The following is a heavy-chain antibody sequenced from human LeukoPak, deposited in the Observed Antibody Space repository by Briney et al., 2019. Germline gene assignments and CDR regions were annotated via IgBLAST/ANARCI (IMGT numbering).Heavy chain of an antibody. V-gene: IGHV3-21*01. CDR2: ISNSGSYI. J-gene: IGHJ3*02. CDR3: ARDTVTHDAFDI. D-gene: IGHD4-11*01. CDR1: GFTFSNYN. Sequence: PGGSLTLSCAASGFTFSNYNMNWVGQAPGEGLEWVSSISNSGSYIYYADSLKGRFTISRDNAKNSLYLQMNSLRAEDTAVYYCARDTVTHDAFDIWGQGTMVTVSS.